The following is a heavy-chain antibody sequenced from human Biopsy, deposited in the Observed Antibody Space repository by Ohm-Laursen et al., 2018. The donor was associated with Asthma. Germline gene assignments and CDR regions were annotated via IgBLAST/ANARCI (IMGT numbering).Heavy chain of an antibody. CDR3: AHFKMSTSMAFDY. D-gene: IGHD5-24*01. CDR1: GFSLSTSGVG. V-gene: IGHV2-5*02. J-gene: IGHJ4*02. CDR2: TYWDADK. Sequence: TQTLTLTYSFSGFSLSTSGVGVGWIRQPPGKALDWLALTYWDADKRYSPSLKTRLTITKDTSNNQVVLTLTNVDPVDTATYYCAHFKMSTSMAFDYWGPGTVVIVSA.